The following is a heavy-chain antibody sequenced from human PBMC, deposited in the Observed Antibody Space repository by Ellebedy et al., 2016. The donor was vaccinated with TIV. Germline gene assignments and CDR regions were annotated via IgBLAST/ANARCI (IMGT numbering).Heavy chain of an antibody. CDR3: AKDEGGGGGWYRVDY. Sequence: GESLKISCAASGFTFTSYGMHWVRQAPGKGLEWVAVIWYDGSNKYYVDSVKGRFTISRDNSENTLHLQMNSLRTEDTALYYCAKDEGGGGGWYRVDYWGQGTLVTVSS. CDR1: GFTFTSYG. CDR2: IWYDGSNK. V-gene: IGHV3-30*02. D-gene: IGHD6-19*01. J-gene: IGHJ4*02.